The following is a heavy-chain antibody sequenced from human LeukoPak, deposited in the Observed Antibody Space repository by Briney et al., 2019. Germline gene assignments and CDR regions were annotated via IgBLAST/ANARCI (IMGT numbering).Heavy chain of an antibody. CDR1: GGSISSSGYY. CDR2: FYYTGST. CDR3: ARDWEAAAGIYCDQ. J-gene: IGHJ4*02. D-gene: IGHD6-13*01. Sequence: SETLSLTCIVSGGSISSSGYYWDWIRQPPGKGLEWIGNFYYTGSTYYNPSLKSRITISVDTSKNQFSLKLRSVTAADTAVYYCARDWEAAAGIYCDQWGQGTLVTVSS. V-gene: IGHV4-39*02.